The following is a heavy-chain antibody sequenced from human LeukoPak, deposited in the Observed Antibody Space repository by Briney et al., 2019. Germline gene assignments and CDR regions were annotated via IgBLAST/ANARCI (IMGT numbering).Heavy chain of an antibody. CDR1: GFTFSSYA. J-gene: IGHJ4*02. V-gene: IGHV3-23*01. D-gene: IGHD3-22*01. CDR2: ISGSGGST. Sequence: GGSLRLSCAASGFTFSSYAMSWVRQAPGKGLEWVSAISGSGGSTYYADFVKGRFTISRDNSKNTLYLQMNSLRAEDTAVYYCAKGVRYYYDSSGYYYFDYWGQGTLVTVSS. CDR3: AKGVRYYYDSSGYYYFDY.